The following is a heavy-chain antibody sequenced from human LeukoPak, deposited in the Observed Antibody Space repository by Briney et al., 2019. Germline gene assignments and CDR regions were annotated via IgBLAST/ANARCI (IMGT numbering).Heavy chain of an antibody. CDR1: GFTFSSYS. V-gene: IGHV3-21*04. CDR2: ISSSSSYI. D-gene: IGHD5-12*01. CDR3: AKLEWLRSAARDPFDY. Sequence: NPGGSLRLSCAASGFTFSSYSMNWVRQAPGKGLEWVSSISSSSSYIYYADSVKGRFTISRDNAKNSLYLQMNSLRAEDTAVYYCAKLEWLRSAARDPFDYWGQGTLVTVSS. J-gene: IGHJ4*02.